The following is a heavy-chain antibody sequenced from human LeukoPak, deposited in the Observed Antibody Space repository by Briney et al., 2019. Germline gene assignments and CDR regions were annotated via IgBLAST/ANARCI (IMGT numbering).Heavy chain of an antibody. CDR2: IIIVGAKT. Sequence: PRGSLRLSCVASGSTFSNNAMSWVRQAPGKGLEWVSSIIIVGAKTYYADSVKGRFTISRDNSKNTLYLQMNTLRAEDTAIYICAKKYYYDSSGYYAFDIWGQGTMFTVSS. V-gene: IGHV3-23*01. J-gene: IGHJ3*02. CDR3: AKKYYYDSSGYYAFDI. D-gene: IGHD3-22*01. CDR1: GSTFSNNA.